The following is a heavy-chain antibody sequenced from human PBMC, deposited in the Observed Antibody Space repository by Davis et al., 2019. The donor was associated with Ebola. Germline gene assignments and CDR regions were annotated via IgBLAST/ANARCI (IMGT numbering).Heavy chain of an antibody. Sequence: SETLSLTCAVYGGSFSGYYWSWIRQPPGKGLEWIGEINHSGSTNYNPSLKSRVTISVDTSKNQFSLKLSSLRSEDTAVYYCARDQALWFGEPPFYYYYYGMDVWGQGTTVTVSS. J-gene: IGHJ6*02. CDR1: GGSFSGYY. D-gene: IGHD3-10*01. CDR2: INHSGST. CDR3: ARDQALWFGEPPFYYYYYGMDV. V-gene: IGHV4-34*01.